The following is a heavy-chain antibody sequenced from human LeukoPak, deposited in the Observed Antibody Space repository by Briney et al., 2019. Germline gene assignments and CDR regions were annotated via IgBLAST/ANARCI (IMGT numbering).Heavy chain of an antibody. Sequence: TTGGSLRLSCAASGFTFSSYSMNWVRQAPGKGLEWVSSISSSSSYIYYADSVKGRFTISRDNAKNSLYLQMNSLRAEDTAVYYCARDASWGIVVVPAAIPTRSDYWGQGTLVTVSS. D-gene: IGHD2-2*01. CDR1: GFTFSSYS. CDR2: ISSSSSYI. CDR3: ARDASWGIVVVPAAIPTRSDY. V-gene: IGHV3-21*01. J-gene: IGHJ4*02.